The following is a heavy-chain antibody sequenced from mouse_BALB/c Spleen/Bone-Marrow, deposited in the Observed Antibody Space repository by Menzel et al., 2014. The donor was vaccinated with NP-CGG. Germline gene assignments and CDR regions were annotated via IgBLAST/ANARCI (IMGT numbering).Heavy chain of an antibody. CDR2: ISTYYGDA. CDR1: GYTFTDYA. D-gene: IGHD1-1*01. Sequence: VKLMESGAELVRPGVSVKISCKGSGYTFTDYAMHWVKQSHAKSLEWIGVISTYYGDASYNQKFKGKATMTVDKSSSTAYMELARLTSEDSAIYYCARDGSSWGYFDVWGAGTTVTVSS. CDR3: ARDGSSWGYFDV. V-gene: IGHV1S137*01. J-gene: IGHJ1*01.